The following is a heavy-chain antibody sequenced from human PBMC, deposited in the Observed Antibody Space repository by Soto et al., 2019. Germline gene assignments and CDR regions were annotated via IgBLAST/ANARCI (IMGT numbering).Heavy chain of an antibody. CDR3: ARVLADSSGLYYYYYGMDV. J-gene: IGHJ6*02. Sequence: SETLSLTCTVSGGSISSYYWSWIRQPPGKGLEWIGYIYYSGSTNYNPSLKSRVTISVDTSKNQFSLKLSSVTAADTVVYYCARVLADSSGLYYYYYGMDVWGQGTTVTVSS. CDR1: GGSISSYY. D-gene: IGHD6-19*01. V-gene: IGHV4-59*01. CDR2: IYYSGST.